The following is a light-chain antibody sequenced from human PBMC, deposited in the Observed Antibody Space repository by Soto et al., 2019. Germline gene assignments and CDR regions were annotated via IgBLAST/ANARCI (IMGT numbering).Light chain of an antibody. CDR3: QQRSNWPRT. Sequence: EIVMTQSPATLSLSPFERSTLSCRAGQNIHTNLAWYQQKPGQAPRLLFYGASTGATGLPARFSGSGSGTEFTLTINSLQAEDCAVYYCQQRSNWPRTFGQGTKVDNK. V-gene: IGKV3-15*01. CDR2: GAS. J-gene: IGKJ1*01. CDR1: QNIHTN.